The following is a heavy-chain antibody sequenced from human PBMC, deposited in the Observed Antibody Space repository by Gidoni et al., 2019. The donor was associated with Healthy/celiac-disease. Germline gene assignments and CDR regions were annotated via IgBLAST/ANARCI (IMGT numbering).Heavy chain of an antibody. J-gene: IGHJ3*02. D-gene: IGHD1-26*01. CDR1: GFTFSRYA. CDR2: ISGMVGST. CDR3: AKGVGRGSSFNLDAFDI. Sequence: EVQLVESGGGLVQPGGSLRLSCAASGFTFSRYAMSGVRQAPGKGLGWVSAISGMVGSTYYADSVKGRFTISRDNSKNTLYLQMNSLRAEDTAVYYCAKGVGRGSSFNLDAFDIWGQGTMVTVSS. V-gene: IGHV3-23*04.